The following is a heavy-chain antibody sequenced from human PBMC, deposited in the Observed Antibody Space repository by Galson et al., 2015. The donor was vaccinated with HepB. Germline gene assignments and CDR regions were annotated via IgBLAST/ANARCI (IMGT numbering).Heavy chain of an antibody. CDR3: ARARGVVVPAENDY. D-gene: IGHD2-2*01. V-gene: IGHV4-59*08. CDR2: IYYSGST. Sequence: ETLSLTCPVSGGSISSYYWSWIRQPPGKGLEWIGYIYYSGSTNYNPSLKSRVTISVDTSKNQFSLKLSSVTAADTAVYYCARARGVVVPAENDYWGQGTLVTVSS. J-gene: IGHJ4*02. CDR1: GGSISSYY.